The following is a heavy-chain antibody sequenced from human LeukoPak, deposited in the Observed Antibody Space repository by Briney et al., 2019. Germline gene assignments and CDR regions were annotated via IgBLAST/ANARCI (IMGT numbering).Heavy chain of an antibody. J-gene: IGHJ4*02. CDR1: GGSISSYY. CDR3: ARDDYFDY. CDR2: IYYSGST. Sequence: SETLSLTCTVSGGSISSYYWSWIRQPPGKGLEWIGYIYYSGSTNYNPSLKSRVTISVDTSKNQFSLKLSSVTAADTAVYYCARDDYFDYWGQGTLVTVSS. V-gene: IGHV4-59*12.